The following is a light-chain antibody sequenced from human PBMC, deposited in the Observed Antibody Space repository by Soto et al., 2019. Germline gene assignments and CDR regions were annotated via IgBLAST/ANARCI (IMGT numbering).Light chain of an antibody. V-gene: IGKV1-9*01. Sequence: DVQLTQSPSFLSASVGDRVTITCRASQDISSHLAWYQQIPGKGPKLLIYAASTLQSGVPSRFSGIGSGTEFTLAISSLQSEDFATYHCQQVNGYPHTFGQGTKLEIK. CDR1: QDISSH. J-gene: IGKJ2*01. CDR2: AAS. CDR3: QQVNGYPHT.